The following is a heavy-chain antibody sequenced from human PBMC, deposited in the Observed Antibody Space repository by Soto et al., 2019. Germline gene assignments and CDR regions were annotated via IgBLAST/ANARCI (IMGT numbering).Heavy chain of an antibody. CDR2: IYYSGST. CDR1: GGSISSSSYY. J-gene: IGHJ5*02. CDR3: ARIKGTRSNWFDP. V-gene: IGHV4-39*01. D-gene: IGHD3-10*01. Sequence: SETLSLTCTVSGGSISSSSYYWGWIRQPPGKGLEWIGSIYYSGSTYYNPSLKSRVTISVDTSKNQFSLKLSSVTAADTAVYYCARIKGTRSNWFDPWGQGTLVTVSS.